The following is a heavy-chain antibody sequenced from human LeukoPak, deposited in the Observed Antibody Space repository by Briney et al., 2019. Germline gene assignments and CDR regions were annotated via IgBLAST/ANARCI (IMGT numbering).Heavy chain of an antibody. D-gene: IGHD6-25*01. J-gene: IGHJ5*02. CDR3: ARGRLGRGWFDP. V-gene: IGHV1-8*03. CDR1: GGTFSSYA. Sequence: ASVKVSCKASGGTFSSYAINWVRQATGQGLEWMGWMNPNSGNTGYAQKFQGRVTITRNTSISTAYMELSSLRSEDTAVYYCARGRLGRGWFDPWGQGTLVTVSS. CDR2: MNPNSGNT.